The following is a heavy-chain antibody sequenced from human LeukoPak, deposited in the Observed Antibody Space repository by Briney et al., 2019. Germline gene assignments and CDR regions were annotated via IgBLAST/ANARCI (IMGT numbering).Heavy chain of an antibody. CDR1: GGSISSSSYY. D-gene: IGHD6-13*01. V-gene: IGHV4-39*07. J-gene: IGHJ4*02. CDR3: AREGVTSSWYRGVDC. Sequence: SETLSLTCTVSGGSISSSSYYWGWIRQPPGKGLEWIGSIYYSGSTYYNPSLKSRVTISVDTSKNQFSLKLSSVTAADTAVYYCAREGVTSSWYRGVDCWGQGTLVTVSS. CDR2: IYYSGST.